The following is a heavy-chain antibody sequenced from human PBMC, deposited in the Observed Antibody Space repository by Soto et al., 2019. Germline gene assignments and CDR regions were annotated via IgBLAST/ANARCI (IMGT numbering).Heavy chain of an antibody. V-gene: IGHV1-18*01. CDR1: GYTFTSYG. D-gene: IGHD5-12*01. J-gene: IGHJ5*02. CDR3: ARVKIKWLLVSSSWFDP. Sequence: ASVKVSCKASGYTFTSYGISWVRQAPGQGLEWMGWISAYNGNTNYAQKLQGRVTMTTDTSTSTAYMELRSLRSDDTAVYYCARVKIKWLLVSSSWFDPWGQGTLVTVSS. CDR2: ISAYNGNT.